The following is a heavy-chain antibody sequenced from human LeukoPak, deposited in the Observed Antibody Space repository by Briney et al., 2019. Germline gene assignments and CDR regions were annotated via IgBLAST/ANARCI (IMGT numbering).Heavy chain of an antibody. V-gene: IGHV3-30-3*01. CDR3: ARGEYYYDSSGYYYEENY. CDR2: ISYDGSNK. CDR1: GFTFSSYA. Sequence: GGSLRLSCAASGFTFSSYAMHWVRQAPGKGLEWVAVISYDGSNKYYADSVKGRFTISRDNSKNTLYLQMNSLRAEDTAVYYCARGEYYYDSSGYYYEENYWGQGTLVTVSS. D-gene: IGHD3-22*01. J-gene: IGHJ4*02.